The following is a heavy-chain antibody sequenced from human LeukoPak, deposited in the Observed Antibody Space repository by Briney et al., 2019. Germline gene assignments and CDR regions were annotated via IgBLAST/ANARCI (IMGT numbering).Heavy chain of an antibody. V-gene: IGHV1-18*04. CDR1: GYTFTSYV. D-gene: IGHD3-3*01. CDR3: ARSGSSGEDRFLEWLLYDL. J-gene: IGHJ5*02. CDR2: INSYNGNT. Sequence: GASVKVSCKASGYTFTSYVISWVRQAPGQGLEWMGWINSYNGNTHYAQKIHGRVTMTTDTSTTTAYMELRSLRSDDSALYYCARSGSSGEDRFLEWLLYDLWGQGTLVTVSS.